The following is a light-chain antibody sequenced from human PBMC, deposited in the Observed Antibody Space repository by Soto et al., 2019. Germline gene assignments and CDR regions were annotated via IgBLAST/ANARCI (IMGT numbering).Light chain of an antibody. V-gene: IGLV1-47*01. J-gene: IGLJ7*01. Sequence: QSVLTQPPSASGTPGQRVTISCSGSSSNIGSNYVYWYQQLPGTAPKLLIYRNNQRPSGVPDRFSGSKSGTSASLAISGLRSKDEADYYCAAWDDSLSGPAVFGGGTQLTVL. CDR2: RNN. CDR1: SSNIGSNY. CDR3: AAWDDSLSGPAV.